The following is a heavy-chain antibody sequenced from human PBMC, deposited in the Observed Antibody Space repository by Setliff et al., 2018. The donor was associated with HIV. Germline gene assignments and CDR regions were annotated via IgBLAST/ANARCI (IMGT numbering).Heavy chain of an antibody. V-gene: IGHV3-30*04. Sequence: PGGSLRLSCAASGFSFSNFAMHWVRQAPGKGLEWLGFISYDGNNEYYADSVKGRFTISRDNTRNSVYLQMDSLRVDDTAVFYCARRSGSSSLKGVHYYYYYYMDVWGKGTTVTVSS. CDR2: ISYDGNNE. J-gene: IGHJ6*03. CDR1: GFSFSNFA. D-gene: IGHD6-13*01. CDR3: ARRSGSSSLKGVHYYYYYYMDV.